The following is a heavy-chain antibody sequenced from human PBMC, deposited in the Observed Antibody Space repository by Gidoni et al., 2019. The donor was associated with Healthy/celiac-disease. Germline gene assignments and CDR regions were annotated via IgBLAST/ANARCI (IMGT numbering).Heavy chain of an antibody. CDR3: ARQSIAAAGPLFDY. CDR1: GGSIRSSSYY. CDR2: IYYSGST. Sequence: QLQLQESGPGLVKPSETLSLTCTVPGGSIRSSSYYWGWIRQPPGKGLEWIGSIYYSGSTYYNPSLKSRVTISVDTSKNQFSLKLSSVTAADTAVYYCARQSIAAAGPLFDYWGQGTLVTVSS. V-gene: IGHV4-39*01. J-gene: IGHJ4*02. D-gene: IGHD6-13*01.